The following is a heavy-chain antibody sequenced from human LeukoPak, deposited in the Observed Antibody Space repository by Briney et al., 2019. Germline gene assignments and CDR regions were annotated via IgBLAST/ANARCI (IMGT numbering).Heavy chain of an antibody. CDR3: TRVRYNYGDSDY. Sequence: SETLSLTCAVSGYSIGSGYYWGWIRQPPGKGLEWIGTIYHNGNTYYNPSLKSRVTISVDTSKNQFSLKLTSVTAADTALYYCTRVRYNYGDSDYWGQGTLVTVSS. V-gene: IGHV4-38-2*01. J-gene: IGHJ4*02. D-gene: IGHD5-18*01. CDR1: GYSIGSGYY. CDR2: IYHNGNT.